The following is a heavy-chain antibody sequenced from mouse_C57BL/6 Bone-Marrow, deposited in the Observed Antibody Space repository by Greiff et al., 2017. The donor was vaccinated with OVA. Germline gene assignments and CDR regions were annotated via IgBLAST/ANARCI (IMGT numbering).Heavy chain of an antibody. CDR3: ARGKTGSFDY. V-gene: IGHV5-4*01. CDR2: ISDGGSYT. J-gene: IGHJ2*01. CDR1: GFTFSSYA. D-gene: IGHD4-1*01. Sequence: EVQLVESGGGLVKPGGSLKLSCAASGFTFSSYAMSWVRQTPEKRLEWVATISDGGSYTYSPDNVKGRFTISRDNAKNNLYLQMSHLKSEDTAMYYCARGKTGSFDYWGQGTTLTVSS.